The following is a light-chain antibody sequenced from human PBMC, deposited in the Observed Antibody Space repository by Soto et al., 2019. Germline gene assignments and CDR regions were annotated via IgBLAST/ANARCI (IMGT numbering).Light chain of an antibody. CDR2: EVS. Sequence: QSALAQPASVSGSPGQSITISCSGTSSDVGRYNLVSWYQQLPGKAPKLMIYEVSKRPSGVSDRFSGSKSGNTASLTISGLQTEDEADYYRCSHARSYVFGSGTKVTVL. V-gene: IGLV2-23*02. CDR3: CSHARSYV. CDR1: SSDVGRYNL. J-gene: IGLJ1*01.